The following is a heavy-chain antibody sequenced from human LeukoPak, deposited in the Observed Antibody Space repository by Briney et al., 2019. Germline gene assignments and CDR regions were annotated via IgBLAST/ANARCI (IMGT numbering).Heavy chain of an antibody. CDR3: ARDLRGYYDSSGYFDY. Sequence: PSETLSLTCTVSGYSISSGYYWGWIRQPPGKGLEWIGSIYHSGSTYYNPSLKSRVTISVDTSKNQFSLKLSSVTAADTAVYYCARDLRGYYDSSGYFDYWGQGTLVTVSS. D-gene: IGHD3-22*01. CDR2: IYHSGST. CDR1: GYSISSGYY. J-gene: IGHJ4*02. V-gene: IGHV4-38-2*02.